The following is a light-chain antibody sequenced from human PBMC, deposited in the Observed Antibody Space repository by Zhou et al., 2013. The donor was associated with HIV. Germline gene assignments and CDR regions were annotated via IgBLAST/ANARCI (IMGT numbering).Light chain of an antibody. CDR2: AAS. V-gene: IGKV1-13*02. J-gene: IGKJ2*01. Sequence: AIQLTQSPSSLSASVGDRVTITCRVSQGISSYLNWYRQKPGKVPKLLIFAASRLESGVPSTFSGSGSGTDFTLTISSLQPEDFATYYCQQYSSPSYTFGRGTKLEIK. CDR3: QQYSSPSYT. CDR1: QGISSY.